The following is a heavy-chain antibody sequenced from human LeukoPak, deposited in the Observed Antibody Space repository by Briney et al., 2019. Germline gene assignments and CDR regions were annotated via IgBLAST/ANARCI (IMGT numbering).Heavy chain of an antibody. J-gene: IGHJ5*02. D-gene: IGHD3-10*01. V-gene: IGHV3-21*01. Sequence: GGSLRLSCAASGFTFSRYSMTWVRQAPGKGLEWGSSISSSSSYIYYADSVKGRFTISRDNAKNSLYLQMNSLRAEDTAVYYCAREVHYYGSGSYTTWGQGPLVTVTS. CDR1: GFTFSRYS. CDR2: ISSSSSYI. CDR3: AREVHYYGSGSYTT.